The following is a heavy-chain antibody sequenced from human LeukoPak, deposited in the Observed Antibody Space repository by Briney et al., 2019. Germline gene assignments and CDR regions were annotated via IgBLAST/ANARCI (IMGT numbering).Heavy chain of an antibody. CDR2: ISFDGSNK. CDR3: AKTRASALLDY. CDR1: GFTFSDYY. V-gene: IGHV3-30*18. Sequence: PGGSLRLSCAASGFTFSDYYMSWIRQAPGKGLEWVAAISFDGSNKYYADSVKGRFTISRDNSKNTLYLQMNSLRAEDAAVYYCAKTRASALLDYWGQGSLVTVSS. D-gene: IGHD5-24*01. J-gene: IGHJ4*02.